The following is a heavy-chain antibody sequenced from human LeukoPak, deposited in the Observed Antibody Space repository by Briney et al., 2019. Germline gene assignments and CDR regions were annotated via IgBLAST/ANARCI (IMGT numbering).Heavy chain of an antibody. V-gene: IGHV4-34*01. CDR1: SGSFSGYS. CDR3: ARNHTGYFDP. J-gene: IGHJ5*02. CDR2: INHSEST. Sequence: SETLSLTFAVYSGSFSGYSWRWFRKPPGKGLEWIGEINHSESTNYSPSLKSRVTISVDTSSNRFSLRLSSVTAADTAVYYCARNHTGYFDPWGQGTLVTVSS. D-gene: IGHD5-18*01.